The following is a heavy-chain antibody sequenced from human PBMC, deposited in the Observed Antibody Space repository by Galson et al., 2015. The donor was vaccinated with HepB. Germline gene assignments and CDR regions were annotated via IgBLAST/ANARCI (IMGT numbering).Heavy chain of an antibody. J-gene: IGHJ4*02. V-gene: IGHV3-21*01. Sequence: LRLSCAASGFTFRVYNMNWVRQAPGHGLDWVSSISSSDASIHYADSVRSRFTISRDNAMNSMYLQMNSLRAEDTAVYFCGNDPQHYRAVDYWGQGTLVTVSS. CDR3: GNDPQHYRAVDY. CDR2: ISSSDASI. D-gene: IGHD4-11*01. CDR1: GFTFRVYN.